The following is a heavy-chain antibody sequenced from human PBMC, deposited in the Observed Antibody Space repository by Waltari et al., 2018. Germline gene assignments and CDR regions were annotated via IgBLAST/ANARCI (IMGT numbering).Heavy chain of an antibody. J-gene: IGHJ2*01. CDR2: INPDRGGK. CDR3: AREGMVVTERYFDL. V-gene: IGHV1-2*06. CDR1: GYTFTGYY. D-gene: IGHD2-15*01. Sequence: QVQLVQSGAEVKKPGASVKVSCKASGYTFTGYYMHWVRQAPGQGLEWMGRINPDRGGKNYAQKFQGRVTISVDTSKNQFSLKLSSVTAADTAVYYCAREGMVVTERYFDLWGRGTLVTVSS.